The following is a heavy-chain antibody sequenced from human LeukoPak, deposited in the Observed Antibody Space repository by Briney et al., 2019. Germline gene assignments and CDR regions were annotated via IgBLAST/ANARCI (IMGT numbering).Heavy chain of an antibody. CDR3: ARDGIQLWLTYGMDV. CDR2: ITNSSRNT. J-gene: IGHJ6*02. D-gene: IGHD5-18*01. V-gene: IGHV3-21*01. CDR1: GFTFSSYT. Sequence: GGSLRLSCAASGFTFSSYTMNWVRQAPGKGLEWVSSITNSSRNTYYADSVTGRFTISRDNAENSLYLQMNSLRAEDTAVYYCARDGIQLWLTYGMDVWGQGTTVTVSS.